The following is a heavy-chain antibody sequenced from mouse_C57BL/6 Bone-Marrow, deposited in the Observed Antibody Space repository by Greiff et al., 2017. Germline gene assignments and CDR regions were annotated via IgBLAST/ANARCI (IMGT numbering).Heavy chain of an antibody. CDR3: TTELRYAMDY. CDR2: IDPENGDT. D-gene: IGHD1-1*01. J-gene: IGHJ4*01. V-gene: IGHV14-4*01. CDR1: GFNIKDDY. Sequence: EVQLQQSGAELVRPGASVKLSCTASGFNIKDDYMHWVKQRPEQGLEWIGWIDPENGDTEYASKFQGKATITADTSSNTAYLQLSSMTSEDTAVYYCTTELRYAMDYWGQGTSVTVSS.